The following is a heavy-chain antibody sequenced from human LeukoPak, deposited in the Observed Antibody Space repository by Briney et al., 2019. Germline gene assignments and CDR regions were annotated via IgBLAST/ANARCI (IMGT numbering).Heavy chain of an antibody. D-gene: IGHD6-19*01. J-gene: IGHJ4*02. Sequence: VGSLRLSSAATGFTFNNFSMSWVCQAPGEGLEWGSSIGGSGFSSYYADSVKGRFTISRDNSNNTLYLQINSLRAEDTSVYYCAKDRDPLTSSGWPWVYFDYWGQGTLVTVTS. CDR3: AKDRDPLTSSGWPWVYFDY. V-gene: IGHV3-23*01. CDR2: IGGSGFSS. CDR1: GFTFNNFS.